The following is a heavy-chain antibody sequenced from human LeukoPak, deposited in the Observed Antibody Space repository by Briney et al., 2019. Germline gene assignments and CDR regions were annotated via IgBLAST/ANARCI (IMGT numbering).Heavy chain of an antibody. CDR1: GGSISSYY. Sequence: PSETLSLTCTVSGGSISSYYWSWIRQPPGKGLEWIGYIYYSGSTNYNPSLKSRVTISVDTSKNQFSLKLSSVTAADTAVYHCARGRYCSGGSCYSADAFDIWGQGTMVTVSS. V-gene: IGHV4-59*01. D-gene: IGHD2-15*01. CDR2: IYYSGST. J-gene: IGHJ3*02. CDR3: ARGRYCSGGSCYSADAFDI.